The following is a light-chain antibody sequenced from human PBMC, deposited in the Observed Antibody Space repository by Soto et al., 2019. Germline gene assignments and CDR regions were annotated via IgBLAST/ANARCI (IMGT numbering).Light chain of an antibody. CDR3: GSYTSTDTPLV. Sequence: QSALAPPSSXSGSLGRSITISCTGTSTDVGCYNYVSWYQHHPGKGPKRIIYEVNNRPSWVSDRFSGSKSGNKASLNISNLEAEDESDYYCGSYTSTDTPLVFGTGTKVTVL. J-gene: IGLJ1*01. CDR1: STDVGCYNY. V-gene: IGLV2-14*01. CDR2: EVN.